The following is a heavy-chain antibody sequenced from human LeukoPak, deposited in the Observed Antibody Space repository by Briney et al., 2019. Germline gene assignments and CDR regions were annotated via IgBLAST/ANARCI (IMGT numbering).Heavy chain of an antibody. J-gene: IGHJ4*02. CDR1: GFTFSSYA. D-gene: IGHD2-2*01. CDR3: ARDCSSTSCFDY. CDR2: ISYDGSNK. Sequence: AGGSLRLSCAASGFTFSSYAMHWVRQAPGKGLEWVAVISYDGSNKYYADSVKGRFTISRDNSKNTLYLQMNSLRAEDTAVYYCARDCSSTSCFDYWGQGTLVTLSS. V-gene: IGHV3-30-3*01.